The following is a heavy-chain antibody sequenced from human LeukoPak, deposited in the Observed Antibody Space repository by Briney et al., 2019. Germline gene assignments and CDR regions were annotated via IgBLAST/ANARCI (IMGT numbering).Heavy chain of an antibody. J-gene: IGHJ4*02. CDR1: GYTFTNYY. V-gene: IGHV1-69*13. CDR2: IIPIFGTA. D-gene: IGHD5-18*01. CDR3: ASSRGYSYGYNY. Sequence: ASVKVSCKASGYTFTNYYMHWVRQAPGQGLEWMGGIIPIFGTANYAQKFQGRVTITADESTSTAYMELSSLRSEDTAVYYCASSRGYSYGYNYWGQGTLVTVSS.